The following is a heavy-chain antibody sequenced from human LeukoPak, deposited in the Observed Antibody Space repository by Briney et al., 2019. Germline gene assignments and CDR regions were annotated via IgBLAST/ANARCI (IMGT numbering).Heavy chain of an antibody. CDR1: GFTFSSYA. Sequence: PGGSLRLPCAASGFTFSSYAMSWVRQAPGKGLEWVSTIGSSGDTTYYADSVKGRFTISRDSSKNTLYLQMNSLRAEDTALYYCAKGGTSWSRFDYWGQGTLVTVSS. J-gene: IGHJ4*02. CDR3: AKGGTSWSRFDY. D-gene: IGHD6-13*01. V-gene: IGHV3-23*01. CDR2: IGSSGDTT.